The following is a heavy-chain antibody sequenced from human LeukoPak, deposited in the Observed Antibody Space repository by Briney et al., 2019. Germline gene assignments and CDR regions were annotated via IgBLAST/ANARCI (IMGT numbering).Heavy chain of an antibody. D-gene: IGHD5-24*01. CDR1: GDKLSTYW. V-gene: IGHV5-51*01. Sequence: GESLKISCNVSGDKLSTYWIGWVRQMTGEGLQWMGSIHPDGSDAKYSPSFQGQVTISVDKSISTAYLHWSSLKASDTAMYYCARMFGMASFDYWGQGTLVTVSS. CDR2: IHPDGSDA. CDR3: ARMFGMASFDY. J-gene: IGHJ4*02.